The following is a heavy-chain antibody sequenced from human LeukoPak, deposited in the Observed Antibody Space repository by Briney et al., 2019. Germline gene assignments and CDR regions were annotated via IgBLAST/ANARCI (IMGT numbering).Heavy chain of an antibody. CDR1: GYTFTVDY. D-gene: IGHD2-15*01. Sequence: ASVKVSCKASGYTFTVDYIHWVRQAPGQGLEWMGWISAYNGNTNYAQKLQGRVTMTTDTSTSTAYMELRSLRSDDTAVYYCARDIVEFWFDPWGQGTLVTVSS. V-gene: IGHV1-18*04. CDR3: ARDIVEFWFDP. J-gene: IGHJ5*02. CDR2: ISAYNGNT.